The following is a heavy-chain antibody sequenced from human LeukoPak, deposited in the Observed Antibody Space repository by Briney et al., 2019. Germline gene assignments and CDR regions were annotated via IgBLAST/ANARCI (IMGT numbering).Heavy chain of an antibody. J-gene: IGHJ5*02. V-gene: IGHV3-48*01. CDR2: ISSSSSTI. D-gene: IGHD6-13*01. CDR3: ARDDSSLANWFDP. Sequence: PGGSLRLSCAASGFTFSSYSMNWVRQAPGKGLEWVSYISSSSSTIYYADSVKGRFTISRDNAKNSLYLQMNSLRAEDTAVYYCARDDSSLANWFDPCGQGTLVTVSS. CDR1: GFTFSSYS.